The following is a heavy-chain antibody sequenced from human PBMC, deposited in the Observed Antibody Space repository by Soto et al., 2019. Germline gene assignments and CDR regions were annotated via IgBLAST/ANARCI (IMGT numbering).Heavy chain of an antibody. CDR1: GGTFSSYA. CDR2: IIPIFGTA. J-gene: IGHJ4*02. D-gene: IGHD5-18*01. V-gene: IGHV1-69*01. Sequence: QVQLVQSGAEVKKPGSSVKVSCKASGGTFSSYASIWGRQAPGQGLEWMGGIIPIFGTANYAQKFQGRVTLTADESTSTAYMELSSLSSEDTAVYYCASFHSYGYVYWGQGTLVTVSS. CDR3: ASFHSYGYVY.